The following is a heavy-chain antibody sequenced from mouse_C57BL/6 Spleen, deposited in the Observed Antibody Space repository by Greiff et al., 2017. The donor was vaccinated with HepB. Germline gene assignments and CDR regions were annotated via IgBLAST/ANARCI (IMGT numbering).Heavy chain of an antibody. CDR3: ARGGYYAMDY. J-gene: IGHJ4*01. Sequence: QVQLQQSGPELVKPGASVKISCKASGYAFSSSWMNWVKQGPGKGLEWIGRIYPGDGDTNYNGKFKGKATLTADKSSSTAYMQLSSLTSEDSAVYFCARGGYYAMDYWGQGTSVTVSS. V-gene: IGHV1-82*01. CDR1: GYAFSSSW. CDR2: IYPGDGDT.